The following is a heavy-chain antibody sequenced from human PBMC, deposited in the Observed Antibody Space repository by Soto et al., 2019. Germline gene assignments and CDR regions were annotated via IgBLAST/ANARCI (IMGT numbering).Heavy chain of an antibody. CDR3: ARSFYGSGSCFDY. CDR1: GGSISSGGYY. J-gene: IGHJ4*02. Sequence: QVQLQESGPGLVKPSQTLSLTCTVSGGSISSGGYYWSWIRQHPGKGLEWIGYIDYSGSTYYLPSRQSRVTISVDTSKNQFSLKLSSVTAADTAVYYGARSFYGSGSCFDYWGQGTLVTVSS. CDR2: IDYSGST. V-gene: IGHV4-31*03. D-gene: IGHD3-10*01.